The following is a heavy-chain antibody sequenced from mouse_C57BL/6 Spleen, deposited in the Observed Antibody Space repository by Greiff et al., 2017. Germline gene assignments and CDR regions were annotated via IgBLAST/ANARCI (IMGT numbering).Heavy chain of an antibody. CDR2: IYPGDGDT. CDR1: GYAFSSYW. J-gene: IGHJ4*01. CDR3: SRSWGAVVGAMDY. D-gene: IGHD3-3*01. V-gene: IGHV1-80*01. Sequence: QVQLQQSGAELVKPGASVKISCKASGYAFSSYWMNWVKQRPGKGLEWIGQIYPGDGDTNYNGKFKGKATLTADKSSSTAYIQLSSLTSEDSAVYFCSRSWGAVVGAMDYWGQGPSVTVSS.